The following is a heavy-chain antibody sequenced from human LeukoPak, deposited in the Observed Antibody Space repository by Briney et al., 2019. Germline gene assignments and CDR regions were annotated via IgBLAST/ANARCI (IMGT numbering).Heavy chain of an antibody. J-gene: IGHJ3*01. Sequence: SETLSLTCAVYGESFDGFYWNWIRQSPGKGLEWIGEINYGGSTKYTPSLEGRGTILIDTSKNQFSLKLTSVTAADTAVYYCARGFPPGSGSRGSHAFDVWGQGTMVTVSS. CDR1: GESFDGFY. CDR2: INYGGST. CDR3: ARGFPPGSGSRGSHAFDV. D-gene: IGHD6-19*01. V-gene: IGHV4-34*01.